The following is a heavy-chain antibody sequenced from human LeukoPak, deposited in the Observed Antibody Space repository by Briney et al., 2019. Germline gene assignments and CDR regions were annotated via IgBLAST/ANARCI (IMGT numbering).Heavy chain of an antibody. D-gene: IGHD5-18*01. Sequence: GGSLRLSCAASAFTFSNYEMNWVRQAPGKGLEWVSYISSGGSVIYYADSVKGRFTISRDNAKNSLYLQMNSLRAEDTAAYYCARISGGYSYDYWGQGTLVTVSS. CDR3: ARISGGYSYDY. CDR1: AFTFSNYE. J-gene: IGHJ4*02. CDR2: ISSGGSVI. V-gene: IGHV3-48*03.